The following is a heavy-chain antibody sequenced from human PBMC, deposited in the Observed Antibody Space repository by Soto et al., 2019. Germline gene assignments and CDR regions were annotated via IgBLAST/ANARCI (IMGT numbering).Heavy chain of an antibody. D-gene: IGHD2-15*01. CDR2: IWYDGSNK. V-gene: IGHV3-33*01. Sequence: QVQLVESGGAVVQPGRSLRLSCAASGFTFSSYGMHWVRQAPGKGLEWVAVIWYDGSNKYYADSVKGRFTISRDNSKNTLYLQMNSLRAEDTAVYFCASDLGYCSGGSCPRLGIIDYWGQGTLVTVSS. J-gene: IGHJ4*02. CDR1: GFTFSSYG. CDR3: ASDLGYCSGGSCPRLGIIDY.